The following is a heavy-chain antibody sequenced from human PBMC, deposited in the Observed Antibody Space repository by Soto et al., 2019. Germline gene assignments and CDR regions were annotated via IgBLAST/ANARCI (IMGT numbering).Heavy chain of an antibody. Sequence: QVHLVQSGAEVKKPGASVKVSCKGSGYTFTSYGITWVQQAPGQGLEWMGWISAHNGNTDYAQKLQGRVTVTRDPSPSPAYMELRSLRSDDTAVYYCARGRYGDYWGQGALVTVSS. CDR3: ARGRYGDY. D-gene: IGHD1-1*01. J-gene: IGHJ4*02. V-gene: IGHV1-18*01. CDR2: ISAHNGNT. CDR1: GYTFTSYG.